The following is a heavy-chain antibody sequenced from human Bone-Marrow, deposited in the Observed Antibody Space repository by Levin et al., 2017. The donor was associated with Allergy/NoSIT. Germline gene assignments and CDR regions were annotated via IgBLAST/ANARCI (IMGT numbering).Heavy chain of an antibody. CDR3: AKDFDYDILTGYPFDY. J-gene: IGHJ4*02. D-gene: IGHD3-9*01. CDR2: ISWNSGSI. V-gene: IGHV3-9*01. Sequence: PGGSLRLSCAASGFTFDDYAMHWVRQAPGKGLEWVSGISWNSGSIGYADSVKGRFTISRDNAKNSLYLQMNSLRAEDTALYYCAKDFDYDILTGYPFDYWGQGTLVTVSS. CDR1: GFTFDDYA.